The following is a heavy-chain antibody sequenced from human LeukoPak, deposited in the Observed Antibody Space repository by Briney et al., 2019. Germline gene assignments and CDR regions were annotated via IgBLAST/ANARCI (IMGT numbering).Heavy chain of an antibody. V-gene: IGHV3-7*03. D-gene: IGHD6-13*01. CDR2: IKQDGSET. Sequence: PGGSLRLSCAASRFTLSNYWMSWVRQAPGKGLEWVANIKQDGSETYYVDSVKGRFTISRDNAKNSLSLQMNSLRAEDTAVYYCAKEGYSSSWFNNDAFDIWGQGTMVTVSS. CDR1: RFTLSNYW. CDR3: AKEGYSSSWFNNDAFDI. J-gene: IGHJ3*02.